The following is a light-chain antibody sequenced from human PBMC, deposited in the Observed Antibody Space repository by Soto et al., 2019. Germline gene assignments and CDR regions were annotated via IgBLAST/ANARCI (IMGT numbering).Light chain of an antibody. CDR3: SSWDDSLNAVV. CDR1: SSNIGINT. J-gene: IGLJ2*01. Sequence: QSALTQPPSASGTPGQRVTISCSGSSSNIGINTVNWYQQLPGTAPKLLIYSFYQRPSGVPDRFSGSKSGTSASLAISGLQSEDEADYHCSSWDDSLNAVVFGGGTQLTVL. CDR2: SFY. V-gene: IGLV1-44*01.